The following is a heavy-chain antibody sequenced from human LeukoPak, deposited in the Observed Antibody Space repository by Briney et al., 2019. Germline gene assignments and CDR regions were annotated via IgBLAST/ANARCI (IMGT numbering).Heavy chain of an antibody. J-gene: IGHJ4*02. D-gene: IGHD6-6*01. CDR2: ISYDGSNK. Sequence: GGSLRLSCAASGFTFSSYGMHWVRQAPGKGLEWVAVISYDGSNKYYADSVKGRFTISRDNSKNTLYLQMNSLRAEDTAVYYCARAIGIAARLDYWGQGTLVTVSS. V-gene: IGHV3-30*03. CDR1: GFTFSSYG. CDR3: ARAIGIAARLDY.